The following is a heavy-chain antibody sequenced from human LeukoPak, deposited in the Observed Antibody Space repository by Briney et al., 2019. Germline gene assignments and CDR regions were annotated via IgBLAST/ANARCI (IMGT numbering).Heavy chain of an antibody. Sequence: ASVKVSCKASGYTFIGYYIHWVRQAPGQGLEWMGWINPNSGGTNYAQKFQGRVTMTRATSISTAYMELNRLTSDDTAVYYCARGSKYDYWGQGALVTVSS. CDR2: INPNSGGT. CDR1: GYTFIGYY. J-gene: IGHJ4*02. V-gene: IGHV1-2*02. CDR3: ARGSKYDY.